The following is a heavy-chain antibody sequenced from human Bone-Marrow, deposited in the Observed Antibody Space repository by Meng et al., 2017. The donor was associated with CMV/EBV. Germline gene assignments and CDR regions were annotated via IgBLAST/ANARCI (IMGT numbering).Heavy chain of an antibody. D-gene: IGHD2-2*01. V-gene: IGHV3-23*01. CDR3: AKDPRDYIVVVPAATDY. CDR2: IGDSDDST. J-gene: IGHJ4*02. Sequence: FAFGGYAVCWYRQAPGAGLKWVSAIGDSDDSTYYADSVKGQFTISRDDSKNTLYLQMNRRRAEDTAVYYCAKDPRDYIVVVPAATDYWGQGTLVTVSS. CDR1: FAFGGYA.